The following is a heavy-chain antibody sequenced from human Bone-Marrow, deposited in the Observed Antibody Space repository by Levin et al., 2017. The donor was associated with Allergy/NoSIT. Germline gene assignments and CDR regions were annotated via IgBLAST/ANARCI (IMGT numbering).Heavy chain of an antibody. CDR3: ARDLRWGQWLAASIFDY. V-gene: IGHV3-30-3*01. Sequence: SCAASGFTFSSYAMHWVRQAPGKGLEWVAVISYDGSNKYYADSVKGRFTISRDNSKNTLYLQMNSLRAEDTAVYYCARDLRWGQWLAASIFDYWGQGTLVTVSS. CDR2: ISYDGSNK. CDR1: GFTFSSYA. D-gene: IGHD6-19*01. J-gene: IGHJ4*02.